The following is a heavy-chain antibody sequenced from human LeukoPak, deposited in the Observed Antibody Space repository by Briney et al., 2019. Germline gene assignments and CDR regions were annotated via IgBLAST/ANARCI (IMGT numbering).Heavy chain of an antibody. CDR2: INPNTGGT. CDR3: ARVTYYYDSSVGY. Sequence: ASVKVSCKASGYTFTGYYMHWVRQAPGQGLEWMGWINPNTGGTNYAQKFQGRVTMTRDTSISTAYMELSRLRSDDTAVFYCARVTYYYDSSVGYWGQGTLVTVSS. CDR1: GYTFTGYY. D-gene: IGHD3-22*01. J-gene: IGHJ4*02. V-gene: IGHV1-2*02.